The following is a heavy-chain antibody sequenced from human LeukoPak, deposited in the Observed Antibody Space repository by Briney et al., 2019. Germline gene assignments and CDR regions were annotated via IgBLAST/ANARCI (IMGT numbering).Heavy chain of an antibody. CDR3: AREYSNYLYNWFDP. CDR2: IYYSGST. Sequence: SETLSLTCTVSGGSISSSSYYWGWIRQPPGKGLEWIGSIYYSGSTYYNPSLKSRVTISVDTSKNQFSLKLSSVTAADTAVYYCAREYSNYLYNWFDPWGQGTLVTVSS. CDR1: GGSISSSSYY. D-gene: IGHD4-11*01. J-gene: IGHJ5*02. V-gene: IGHV4-39*07.